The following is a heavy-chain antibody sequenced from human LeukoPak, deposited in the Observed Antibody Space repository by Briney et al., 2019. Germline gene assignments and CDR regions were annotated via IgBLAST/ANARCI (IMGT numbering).Heavy chain of an antibody. CDR1: GFTFSSYA. CDR3: AKDVSSSDSFDY. CDR2: SSGSGGST. Sequence: PGGSLRLSCAASGFTFSSYAMSWVRQAPGKGLEWVSASSGSGGSTYYADSVKGRFTISRDNSKNTLYLQMNSLRAEDTAVYYCAKDVSSSDSFDYWGQGTLVTVSS. D-gene: IGHD2-2*01. V-gene: IGHV3-23*01. J-gene: IGHJ4*02.